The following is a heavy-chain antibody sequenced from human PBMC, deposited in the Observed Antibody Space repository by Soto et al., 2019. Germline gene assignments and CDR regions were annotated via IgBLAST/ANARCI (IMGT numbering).Heavy chain of an antibody. CDR2: INHSGST. J-gene: IGHJ5*02. V-gene: IGHV4-34*01. Sequence: SETLSLTCAVYGGSFSGYYWNWIRQPPGKGLEWIGEINHSGSTNYNPSLKSRVTISVDTSKNQFSLKLSSVTAADTAVYYCARGRNLRIRVRGLSWFDPWGQGTLVTVSS. D-gene: IGHD4-17*01. CDR3: ARGRNLRIRVRGLSWFDP. CDR1: GGSFSGYY.